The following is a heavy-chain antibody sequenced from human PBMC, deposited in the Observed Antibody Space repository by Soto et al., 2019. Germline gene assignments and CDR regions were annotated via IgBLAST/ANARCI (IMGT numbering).Heavy chain of an antibody. CDR1: GGTFSTFG. J-gene: IGHJ5*02. CDR2: IIPIFNTA. D-gene: IGHD6-19*01. V-gene: IGHV1-69*06. CDR3: ARQTVSSGWHYGNWFDP. Sequence: GASVKVSCKVSGGTFSTFGISWVRQAPGQGLEWMGGIIPIFNTAKYAQKFQGRVTITADKSTSTVHKELSSLRSEDTAVYYCARQTVSSGWHYGNWFDPWGQGTLVTVYS.